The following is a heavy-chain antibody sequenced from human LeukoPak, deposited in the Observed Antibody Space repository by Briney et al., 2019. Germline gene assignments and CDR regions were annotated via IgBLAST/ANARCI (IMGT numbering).Heavy chain of an antibody. V-gene: IGHV3-23*01. CDR3: AKDPTTGTTPNWFDP. J-gene: IGHJ5*02. CDR1: GFTFSSYS. D-gene: IGHD1-1*01. Sequence: PGGSLRLSCAASGFTFSSYSMNWVRQAPGKGLEWVSAISGSGGSTYYADSVKGRFTISRDNSKNTLYLQMNSLRAEDTAVYYCAKDPTTGTTPNWFDPWGQGTLVTVSS. CDR2: ISGSGGST.